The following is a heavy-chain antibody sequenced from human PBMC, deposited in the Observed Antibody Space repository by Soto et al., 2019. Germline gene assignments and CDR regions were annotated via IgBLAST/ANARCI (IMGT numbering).Heavy chain of an antibody. D-gene: IGHD2-15*01. CDR1: GYTFTSYA. Sequence: ASVKVSCKASGYTFTSYAMHWVRQAPGQRLEWMGWINAGNGNTKYSQKFQGRVTITRDTSASTAYMELSSLRSEDTAVYYCARDQRYCSGGSCPFWFDPWGQGTLVTVSS. V-gene: IGHV1-3*01. J-gene: IGHJ5*02. CDR2: INAGNGNT. CDR3: ARDQRYCSGGSCPFWFDP.